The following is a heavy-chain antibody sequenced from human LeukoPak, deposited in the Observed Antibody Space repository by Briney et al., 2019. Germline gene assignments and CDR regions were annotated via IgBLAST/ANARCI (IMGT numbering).Heavy chain of an antibody. CDR2: VIPIFGTA. J-gene: IGHJ5*02. Sequence: SVKVSCKASGGTFSSYAISWVRQAPGQGLEWMGGVIPIFGTANYAQKFQGRVTITTDESTSTAYMELSSLRSEDTAVYYCARDLAGAKGWFDPWGQGTLVTVSS. CDR1: GGTFSSYA. CDR3: ARDLAGAKGWFDP. D-gene: IGHD3-10*01. V-gene: IGHV1-69*05.